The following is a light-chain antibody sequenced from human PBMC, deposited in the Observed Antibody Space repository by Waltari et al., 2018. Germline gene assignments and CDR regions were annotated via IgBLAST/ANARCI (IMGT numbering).Light chain of an antibody. V-gene: IGKV1-5*01. CDR3: QQYSSFWT. J-gene: IGKJ1*01. CDR2: DAS. Sequence: DIQMTQSPSTLSASVGDRVTITCRASQAITTWLAWYHQKPAQAPHLLIYDASRLEFGVPTRFSGSGSGTEFTLTISSLRPDDFATYYCQQYSSFWTFGQGTKVEIK. CDR1: QAITTW.